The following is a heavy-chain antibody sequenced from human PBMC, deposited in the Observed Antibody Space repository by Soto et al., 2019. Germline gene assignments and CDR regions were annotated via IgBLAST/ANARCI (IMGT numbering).Heavy chain of an antibody. D-gene: IGHD2-15*01. CDR2: INSDGSST. CDR3: VRTSLVVAAATREDY. V-gene: IGHV3-74*01. J-gene: IGHJ4*01. CDR1: GFTFSSYW. Sequence: EVQLVESGGGLVQPGGSLRLSCAASGFTFSSYWMHWVRQAPGKGLVWVSRINSDGSSTSYADSVKGRLTISRDNAKNTLYLQMNSLRAEYTAVYYCVRTSLVVAAATREDYWGHGTLVTVSS.